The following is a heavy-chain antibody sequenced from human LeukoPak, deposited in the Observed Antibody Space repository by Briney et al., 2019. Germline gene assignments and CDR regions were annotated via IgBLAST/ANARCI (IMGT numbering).Heavy chain of an antibody. D-gene: IGHD3-22*01. Sequence: PSETLSLTCTVSGGSISSGDYYWTWIRQHPGKGLEWIGYIYHGGYTYYNPSLKSRVTMSLDTSKNKFSLKLSSVTAADTAVYYCVRGRYDSSGYNYWYFDLWGRGTLVTVSS. CDR3: VRGRYDSSGYNYWYFDL. V-gene: IGHV4-31*03. J-gene: IGHJ2*01. CDR2: IYHGGYT. CDR1: GGSISSGDYY.